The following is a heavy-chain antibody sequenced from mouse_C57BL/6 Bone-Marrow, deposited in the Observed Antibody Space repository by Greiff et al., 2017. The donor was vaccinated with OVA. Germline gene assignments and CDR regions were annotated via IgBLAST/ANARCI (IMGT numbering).Heavy chain of an antibody. CDR2: IDPEDGET. V-gene: IGHV14-2*01. CDR1: GFNIKDYY. D-gene: IGHD1-1*01. Sequence: EVQLVQSGAELVKPGASVKLSCTASGFNIKDYYMHWVKQRTEQGLEWIGRIDPEDGETKYAQKFQGQATITADTSSSTAYLQLSSLTSEDTAVDYFARGYGSSRNYWGQGTTLTVSS. CDR3: ARGYGSSRNY. J-gene: IGHJ2*01.